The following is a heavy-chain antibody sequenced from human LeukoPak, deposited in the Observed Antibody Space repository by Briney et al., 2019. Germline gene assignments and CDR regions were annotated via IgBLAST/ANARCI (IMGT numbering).Heavy chain of an antibody. D-gene: IGHD5/OR15-5a*01. J-gene: IGHJ4*02. CDR2: MSYDGSNK. V-gene: IGHV3-30-3*01. Sequence: GGSLRLSCAASGFTFSSYTMNWVRQAPGKGLEWVALMSYDGSNKFYADSVKGRFTISRDNSKSTLYLQMNSLRAEDTAVYYCARDLRGSYYDYWGQGTLVTVSS. CDR1: GFTFSSYT. CDR3: ARDLRGSYYDY.